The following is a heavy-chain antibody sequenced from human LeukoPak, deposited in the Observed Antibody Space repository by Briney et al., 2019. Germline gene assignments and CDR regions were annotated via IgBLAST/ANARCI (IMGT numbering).Heavy chain of an antibody. CDR3: AKTSQWLPRRIYYYYGMDV. CDR2: ISYDGSNK. D-gene: IGHD6-19*01. CDR1: GFTFSSYA. Sequence: GGSLRLSCAASGFTFSSYAMHWVRQAPGKGLEWVAVISYDGSNKYYADSVKGRFTISRDNSKNTLYLQMNSLRAEDTAVYYCAKTSQWLPRRIYYYYGMDVWGQGTTVTVSS. V-gene: IGHV3-30-3*02. J-gene: IGHJ6*02.